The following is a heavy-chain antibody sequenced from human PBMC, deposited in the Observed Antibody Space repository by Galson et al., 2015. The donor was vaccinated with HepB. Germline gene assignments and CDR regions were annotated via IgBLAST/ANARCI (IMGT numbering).Heavy chain of an antibody. J-gene: IGHJ4*02. V-gene: IGHV3-30*18. D-gene: IGHD6-19*01. CDR1: GFTFSNYG. CDR3: AKDPYLYSALAGTMEGFDY. CDR2: ISSDGSNK. Sequence: SLRLSCAASGFTFSNYGMHWVRQAPGKGLEWVAVISSDGSNKYYADSAQGRFTISSNNSKNTLYRQMNSLSAEDTALYYCAKDPYLYSALAGTMEGFDYWGQGTPVTVSS.